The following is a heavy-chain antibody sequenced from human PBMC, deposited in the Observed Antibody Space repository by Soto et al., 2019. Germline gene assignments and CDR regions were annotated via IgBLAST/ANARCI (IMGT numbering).Heavy chain of an antibody. CDR2: ISAYNGKT. Sequence: ASVKVSCKASGYTFTTYSIGWVRQAPGQRLEWIGWISAYNGKTNYEQKLQGRVTMTTDTSTSTAYMELRSLRSDDTAVYYRARVGRQSFYDGFTVYWGQGTLVTVSS. CDR3: ARVGRQSFYDGFTVY. CDR1: GYTFTTYS. D-gene: IGHD3-22*01. J-gene: IGHJ4*02. V-gene: IGHV1-18*04.